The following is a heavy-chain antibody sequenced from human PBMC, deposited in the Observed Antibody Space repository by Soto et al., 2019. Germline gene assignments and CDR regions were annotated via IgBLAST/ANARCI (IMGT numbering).Heavy chain of an antibody. CDR1: GGSVSSGSYY. D-gene: IGHD3-3*01. V-gene: IGHV4-61*01. J-gene: IGHJ3*01. CDR2: MYYSGST. CDR3: AGTQDFWSGNYAFDF. Sequence: QVQLQESGPGLVKPSETLSLTCTVSGGSVSSGSYYWSWIRQPPGKGLEWIGYMYYSGSTNYNLFLHIRVTIALDTPRKQIALWLSHVNAADTALYFGAGTQDFWSGNYAFDFWGQETMVTVS.